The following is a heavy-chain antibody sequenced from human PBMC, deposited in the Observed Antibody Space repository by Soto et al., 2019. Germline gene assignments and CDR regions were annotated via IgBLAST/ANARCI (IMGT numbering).Heavy chain of an antibody. D-gene: IGHD3-10*01. CDR2: INHSGST. CDR1: GGSFSGYY. CDR3: ARGPSRGYYYYGMDV. V-gene: IGHV4-34*01. Sequence: QVQLQQWGAGLLKPSETLSLTCAVYGGSFSGYYWSWIRQPPGKGLEWIGEINHSGSTNYNPSLKSRVTISVDTSKHQFSLKLSSVTAADTAVYYCARGPSRGYYYYGMDVWGQGTTVTVSS. J-gene: IGHJ6*02.